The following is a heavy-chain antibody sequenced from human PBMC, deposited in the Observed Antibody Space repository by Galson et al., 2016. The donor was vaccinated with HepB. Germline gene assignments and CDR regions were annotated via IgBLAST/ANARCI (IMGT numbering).Heavy chain of an antibody. CDR1: GGPISNGDYY. CDR3: VRDVMGGDYGDSPWFDP. D-gene: IGHD4-17*01. CDR2: IYYTGNT. V-gene: IGHV4-30-4*01. Sequence: TLSLTCTVSGGPISNGDYYWSWIRQPPGKGLEWIGYIYYTGNTNYNPSLKSRVIISVDTAKNQFSLNLSSVTAADTAMYYCVRDVMGGDYGDSPWFDPWGQGTLVIVSS. J-gene: IGHJ5*02.